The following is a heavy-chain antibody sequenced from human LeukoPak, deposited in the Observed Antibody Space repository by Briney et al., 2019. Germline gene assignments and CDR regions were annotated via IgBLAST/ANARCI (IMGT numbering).Heavy chain of an antibody. J-gene: IGHJ6*02. CDR3: ARWGVREVMNYYYGLDV. D-gene: IGHD3-10*01. V-gene: IGHV3-66*01. Sequence: PGGSLRLSCEASGFTFSSYAMSWVRQAPGKGLEWVSVIYTGDTSYYADSVQGRFTISRDNSKNTIYLQMNSLRAEDTAVYFCARWGVREVMNYYYGLDVWGQGTTVTVSS. CDR2: IYTGDTS. CDR1: GFTFSSYA.